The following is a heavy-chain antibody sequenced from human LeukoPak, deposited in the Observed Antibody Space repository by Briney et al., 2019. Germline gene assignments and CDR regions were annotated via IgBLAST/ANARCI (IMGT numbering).Heavy chain of an antibody. V-gene: IGHV1-8*01. J-gene: IGHJ6*02. Sequence: ASVKVSCTASGYTFTSYDINWVRQATGQGLEWMGWMNPNSGNTGYAQKFQGRVTMTRNTSISTAYMELSSLRSEDTAVYYCARTTRGPHYYGMDVWGQGTTVTVSS. CDR2: MNPNSGNT. CDR3: ARTTRGPHYYGMDV. D-gene: IGHD2-2*01. CDR1: GYTFTSYD.